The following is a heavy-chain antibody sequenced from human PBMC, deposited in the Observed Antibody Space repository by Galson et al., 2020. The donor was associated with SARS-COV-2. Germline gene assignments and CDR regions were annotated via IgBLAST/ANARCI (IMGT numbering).Heavy chain of an antibody. CDR3: TRDPYSSSCHPSCGNMDV. V-gene: IGHV3-30*01. Sequence: GGSLRLSCAASGFSFSGYALHWVRQAPGKGLEWVAVISYDGSYQYYAESVKGRVIISRDNSKNTLYLQMNSLRAEDRHVYYCTRDPYSSSCHPSCGNMDVWGKGTTVTVSS. D-gene: IGHD6-13*01. CDR2: ISYDGSYQ. J-gene: IGHJ6*03. CDR1: GFSFSGYA.